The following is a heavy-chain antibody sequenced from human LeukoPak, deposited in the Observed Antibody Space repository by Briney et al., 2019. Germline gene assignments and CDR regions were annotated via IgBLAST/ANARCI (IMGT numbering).Heavy chain of an antibody. CDR1: NGSISNRNYY. CDR2: IYFSGSV. CDR3: ARVGRYCSGGSCYLGFDY. D-gene: IGHD2-15*01. J-gene: IGHJ4*02. Sequence: PSETLSLTCTVSNGSISNRNYYWGWIRQPPGKGLEWIGSIYFSGSVYYNPSLKRRASISVDTSKNQFSLKLSSVTAADTAVYYCARVGRYCSGGSCYLGFDYWGQGTLVTVSS. V-gene: IGHV4-39*07.